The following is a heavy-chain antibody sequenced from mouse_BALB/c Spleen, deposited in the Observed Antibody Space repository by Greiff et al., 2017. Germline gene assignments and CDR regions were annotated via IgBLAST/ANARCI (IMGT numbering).Heavy chain of an antibody. V-gene: IGHV2-6-7*01. Sequence: QVQLKQSGPGLVAPSQSLSITCTVSGFSLTGYGVNWVRQPPGKGLEWLGMIWGDGSTDYNSALKSRLSISKDNSKSQVFLKMNSLQTDDTARYYCAMSYGYDRVWFAYWGQGTLVTVSA. D-gene: IGHD2-2*01. CDR1: GFSLTGYG. CDR3: AMSYGYDRVWFAY. CDR2: IWGDGST. J-gene: IGHJ3*01.